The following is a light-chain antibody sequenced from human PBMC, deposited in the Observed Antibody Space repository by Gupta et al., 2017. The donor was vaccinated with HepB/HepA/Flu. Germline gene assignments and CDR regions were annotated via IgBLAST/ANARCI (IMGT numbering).Light chain of an antibody. CDR1: QDINSY. V-gene: IGKV1-9*01. Sequence: DIQLTQSPSFLSASVGDRVTINCRASQDINSYLIWYQQKPGKAPNLLIYTASTLQGGVPSRFSGSGSGTEFTLTISSLQPEDFATYYCQQFNSYPITFGQGTRLDIK. J-gene: IGKJ5*01. CDR2: TAS. CDR3: QQFNSYPIT.